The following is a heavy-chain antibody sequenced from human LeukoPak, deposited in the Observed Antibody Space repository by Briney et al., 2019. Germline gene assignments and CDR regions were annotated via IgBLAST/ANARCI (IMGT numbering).Heavy chain of an antibody. J-gene: IGHJ4*02. Sequence: PGGSLRLSCAASGFTFSSSWIDWVRQAPGKGLEWVASIKEDGSEKNYVDSVKGRFTISRDDAKNSLYLQMNSLRAEDTAVYYCARGTWELRRGDYWGQGTLVTVSS. CDR2: IKEDGSEK. D-gene: IGHD1-26*01. CDR3: ARGTWELRRGDY. V-gene: IGHV3-7*01. CDR1: GFTFSSSW.